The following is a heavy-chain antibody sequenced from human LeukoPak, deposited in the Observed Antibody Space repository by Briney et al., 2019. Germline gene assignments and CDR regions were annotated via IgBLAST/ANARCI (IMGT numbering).Heavy chain of an antibody. Sequence: GGSLRLSCAASGFTFSSYAMHWVRQAPGKGLEWVSAISGSGGSTYYADSVKGRFTISRDNSKNTLYLQMNSLRAEDTAVYYCAKVPITMIVVVITGYYFDYWGQGTLVTVSS. CDR3: AKVPITMIVVVITGYYFDY. D-gene: IGHD3-22*01. J-gene: IGHJ4*02. CDR2: ISGSGGST. V-gene: IGHV3-23*01. CDR1: GFTFSSYA.